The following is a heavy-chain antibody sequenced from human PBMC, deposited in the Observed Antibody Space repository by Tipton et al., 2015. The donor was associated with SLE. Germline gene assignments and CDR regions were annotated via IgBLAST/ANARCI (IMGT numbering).Heavy chain of an antibody. Sequence: GLVKPSETLSLTCAVSGYSISSGYYWAWIRQPPGKGLEWIGSIYHSGNTYYNPSLKSRVSIVVDTSKNQFSLKLSSVTAADTAVYYCARLFYYYDSSGYYYGGAFDIWGQGTMATVSS. CDR1: GYSISSGYY. CDR2: IYHSGNT. J-gene: IGHJ3*02. D-gene: IGHD3-22*01. V-gene: IGHV4-38-2*01. CDR3: ARLFYYYDSSGYYYGGAFDI.